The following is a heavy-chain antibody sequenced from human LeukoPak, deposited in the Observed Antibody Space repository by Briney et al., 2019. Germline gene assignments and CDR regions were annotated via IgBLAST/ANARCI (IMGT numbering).Heavy chain of an antibody. J-gene: IGHJ4*02. CDR1: GFTFSSHG. Sequence: GGSLRLSCAASGFTFSSHGMSWVRQAPGKGLEWVSTISGSGDNTYYADSVKGRFTISRDNSKNTLYLQMNSLRAEDTAVYYCAKVWEYYFDYWGQGTLVTVSS. D-gene: IGHD1-26*01. CDR2: ISGSGDNT. CDR3: AKVWEYYFDY. V-gene: IGHV3-23*01.